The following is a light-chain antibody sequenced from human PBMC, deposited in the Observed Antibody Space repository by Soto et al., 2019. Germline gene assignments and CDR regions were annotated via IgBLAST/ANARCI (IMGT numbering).Light chain of an antibody. CDR2: AAS. J-gene: IGKJ1*01. V-gene: IGKV3-20*01. Sequence: TQSPSTLSASVGDRVTITCRASQSIKNFLAWYQQKPGQAPRLLIYAASTRATGIPDRFSGSGSGTDFTLTIGRLDPEDFAVYYCLKYGSSPGWTFGPGTKVDIK. CDR3: LKYGSSPGWT. CDR1: QSIKNF.